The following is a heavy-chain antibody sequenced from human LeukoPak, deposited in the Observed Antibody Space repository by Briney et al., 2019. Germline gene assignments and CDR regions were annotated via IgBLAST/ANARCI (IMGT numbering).Heavy chain of an antibody. CDR1: GFTFSNYA. Sequence: GGSLRLSCAASGFTFSNYAMSWVRQAPGKGLEWVSTVSGSASNTYYADSVKGRFTFSRGNSKNTLYMQMSSLRADDTAVYYCAKGFQTYGELSFDGWGQGTLVAVSS. D-gene: IGHD4-17*01. J-gene: IGHJ4*02. CDR3: AKGFQTYGELSFDG. CDR2: VSGSASNT. V-gene: IGHV3-23*01.